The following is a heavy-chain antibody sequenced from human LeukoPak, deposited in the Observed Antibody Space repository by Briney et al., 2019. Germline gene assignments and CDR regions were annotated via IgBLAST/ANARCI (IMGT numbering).Heavy chain of an antibody. D-gene: IGHD3-10*01. CDR3: ARGGPYYGSGSYYSPGY. CDR2: ISGSGGST. V-gene: IGHV3-23*01. J-gene: IGHJ4*02. CDR1: GFTFSSYA. Sequence: GGSLRLSCAASGFTFSSYAMSWVRQAPGKGLEWVSAISGSGGSTYYADSVKGRFTISRDNSKNTLYPQMNSLRAEDTAVYYCARGGPYYGSGSYYSPGYWGQGTLVTVSS.